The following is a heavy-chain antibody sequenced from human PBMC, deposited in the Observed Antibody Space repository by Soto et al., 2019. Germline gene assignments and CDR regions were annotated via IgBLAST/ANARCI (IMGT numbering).Heavy chain of an antibody. CDR1: GYTFTSFW. V-gene: IGHV5-51*01. Sequence: GESLKISCKASGYTFTSFWIGWVRQMPGKGLEWMGIIYPGDSDTRYSPSFQGQVTISADKSISTAYLQWSSLKASDTATYYCARHEDFWNGSPYYYYGMDVWGQGTTVTVSS. CDR2: IYPGDSDT. CDR3: ARHEDFWNGSPYYYYGMDV. D-gene: IGHD3-3*01. J-gene: IGHJ6*02.